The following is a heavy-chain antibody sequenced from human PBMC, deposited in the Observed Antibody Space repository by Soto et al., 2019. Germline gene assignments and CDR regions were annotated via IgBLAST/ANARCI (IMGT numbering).Heavy chain of an antibody. V-gene: IGHV1-18*04. CDR1: GYTFTSYG. CDR2: ISAYNGNT. D-gene: IGHD3-10*01. Sequence: ASVKVSCKASGYTFTSYGISWVRQAPGQGLEWMGWISAYNGNTNYAQKLQGRVTMTTDTSTSTAYMELRSLRSDDTAVYYCARDGPALRITMVRGVSLYYYYGMDVWGQGTTVTVSS. J-gene: IGHJ6*02. CDR3: ARDGPALRITMVRGVSLYYYYGMDV.